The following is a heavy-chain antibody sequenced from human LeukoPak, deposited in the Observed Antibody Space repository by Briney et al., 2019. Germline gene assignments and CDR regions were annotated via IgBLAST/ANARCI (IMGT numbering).Heavy chain of an antibody. CDR2: ISGNSANT. Sequence: PGGSLRLSCAASGFTFSNYAMTWVRQAPGKGLEWVSSISGNSANTYYADSVKGRFTVSRDNSKNLLYLQMNSLRVEDTAVYFCAKGVRLWFAFYFDYWGQGTLATVSS. V-gene: IGHV3-23*01. CDR1: GFTFSNYA. CDR3: AKGVRLWFAFYFDY. D-gene: IGHD3-10*01. J-gene: IGHJ4*02.